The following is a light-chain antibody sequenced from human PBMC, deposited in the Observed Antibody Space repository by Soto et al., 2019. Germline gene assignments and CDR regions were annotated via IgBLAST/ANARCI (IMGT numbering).Light chain of an antibody. CDR3: QQYNRSPWT. V-gene: IGKV1-5*03. CDR1: QTISSW. Sequence: DIQMTQSPSTLSASMGDRATITCRASQTISSWLAWYQQKPGRAPKLLIYKASTLESEVPSRFSGSGSGTEFTLTISSLQPDDFATYYCQQYNRSPWTFGQGTKVEIK. CDR2: KAS. J-gene: IGKJ1*01.